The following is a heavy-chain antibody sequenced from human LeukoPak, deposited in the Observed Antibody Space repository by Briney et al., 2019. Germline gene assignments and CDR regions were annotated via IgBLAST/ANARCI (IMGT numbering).Heavy chain of an antibody. J-gene: IGHJ6*02. CDR2: ISYDGSNK. D-gene: IGHD6-13*01. CDR3: AKAKLAAAGAYYYGMDV. CDR1: GFTFSSYG. V-gene: IGHV3-30*18. Sequence: GSLRLSCAASGFTFSSYGMHWVRQAPGKGLEWVAVISYDGSNKYYADSVKGRFTISRDNSKNTPYLQMNSLRAEDTAVYYCAKAKLAAAGAYYYGMDVWGQGTTVTVSS.